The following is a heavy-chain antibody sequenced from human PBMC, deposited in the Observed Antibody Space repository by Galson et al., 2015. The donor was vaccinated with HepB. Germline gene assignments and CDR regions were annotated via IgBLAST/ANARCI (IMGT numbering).Heavy chain of an antibody. V-gene: IGHV3-11*01. J-gene: IGHJ4*02. Sequence: SLRLSCAASGFTFSDYYMSWVRQAPGKGLEWVSYISSSGSSIYYTDSVKGRFTISRDNAKSSLYLQMNSLRAEETAVYYCARDVVEFFGVVIWGQGTLVTVSS. CDR1: GFTFSDYY. CDR2: ISSSGSSI. D-gene: IGHD3-3*01. CDR3: ARDVVEFFGVVI.